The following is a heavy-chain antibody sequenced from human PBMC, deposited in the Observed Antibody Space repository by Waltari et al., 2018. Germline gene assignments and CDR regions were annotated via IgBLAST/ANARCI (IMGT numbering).Heavy chain of an antibody. CDR3: ARWGDEYYDILTGHDY. Sequence: EVQLVESGGGLVQPGGSLRLSCAASGFTFSSYWMSWVRQAPGKGLEWVANIKQDGSEKYDVDSVKGRFTISRDNAKNSLYLQMNSLRAEDTAVYYCARWGDEYYDILTGHDYWGQGTLVTVSS. J-gene: IGHJ4*02. CDR2: IKQDGSEK. D-gene: IGHD3-9*01. V-gene: IGHV3-7*01. CDR1: GFTFSSYW.